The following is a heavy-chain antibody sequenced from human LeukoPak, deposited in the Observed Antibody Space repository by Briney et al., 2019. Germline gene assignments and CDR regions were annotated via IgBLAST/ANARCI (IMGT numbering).Heavy chain of an antibody. J-gene: IGHJ6*01. CDR2: IRHDGSNK. Sequence: GGSLRLSCAASGFTFSSYGMHWVRQAPGKGLEWVGVIRHDGSNKYYADPVKGRFTISRDNSKNTLYLQMNSLRAEDTAVYYCARVMGAHCSSTSCYLSYYYYYGMDVWGQGSTVSVSS. CDR3: ARVMGAHCSSTSCYLSYYYYYGMDV. V-gene: IGHV3-33*01. CDR1: GFTFSSYG. D-gene: IGHD2-2*01.